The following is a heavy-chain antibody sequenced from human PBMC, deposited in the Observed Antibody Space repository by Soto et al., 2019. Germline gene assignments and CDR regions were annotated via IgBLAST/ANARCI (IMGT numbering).Heavy chain of an antibody. CDR1: GASISSYY. CDR3: PNSLVAPHGMAYYYYMDV. D-gene: IGHD5-12*01. Sequence: QVQLQESGPGLVKPSETLSLTCSVSGASISSYYWNWVRQPPGKGLEWIGYFYKTGTTNSHPSLKSRVPALTDTAPNQLPLGLSSVTVAGTVVYLCPNSLVAPHGMAYYYYMDVWGKGTTVSVSS. CDR2: FYKTGTT. V-gene: IGHV4-59*01. J-gene: IGHJ6*03.